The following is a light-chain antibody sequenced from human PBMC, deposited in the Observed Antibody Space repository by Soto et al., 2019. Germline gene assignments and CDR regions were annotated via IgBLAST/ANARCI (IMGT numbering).Light chain of an antibody. CDR3: QQRSNWPRT. Sequence: IVLIQSPATLSVSPGERATLYCRASQNISNYLIWYQQKPGQAPRLLIYDVSNRATDIPARFSGSGSGTDFTLTISSLEPEDLAVYYCQQRSNWPRTFGQGTKVDI. CDR1: QNISNY. V-gene: IGKV3-11*01. CDR2: DVS. J-gene: IGKJ1*01.